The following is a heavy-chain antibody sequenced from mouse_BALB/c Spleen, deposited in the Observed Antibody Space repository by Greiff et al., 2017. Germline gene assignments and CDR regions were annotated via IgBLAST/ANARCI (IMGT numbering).Heavy chain of an antibody. V-gene: IGHV5-9-4*01. CDR2: ISSGGSYT. D-gene: IGHD2-10*02. Sequence: EVKVEESGGGLVKPGGSLKLSCAASGFTFSSYAMSWVRQSPEKRLEWVAEISSGGSYTYYPDTVTGRFTISRDNAKNTLYLEMSSLRSEDTAMYYCARDRSMGGYYAMDYWGQGTSVTVSS. CDR3: ARDRSMGGYYAMDY. J-gene: IGHJ4*01. CDR1: GFTFSSYA.